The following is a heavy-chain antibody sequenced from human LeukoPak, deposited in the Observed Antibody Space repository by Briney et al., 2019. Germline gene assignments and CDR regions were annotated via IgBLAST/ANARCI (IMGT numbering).Heavy chain of an antibody. J-gene: IGHJ4*02. Sequence: SETLSLTCTVSGGSISSSSYYWGWIRQPPGNGLEWIGSIYYSGSTYYNPSLKSRVTISVDTSKNQFSLKLSSVTAADTAVYYCARRSGYDYRSPLHLDYWGQGTLVTVSS. D-gene: IGHD5-12*01. CDR1: GGSISSSSYY. CDR2: IYYSGST. CDR3: ARRSGYDYRSPLHLDY. V-gene: IGHV4-39*01.